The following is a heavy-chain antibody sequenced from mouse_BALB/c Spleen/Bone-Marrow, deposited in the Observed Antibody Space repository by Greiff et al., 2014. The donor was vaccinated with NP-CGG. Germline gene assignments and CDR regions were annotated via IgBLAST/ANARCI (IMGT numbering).Heavy chain of an antibody. CDR1: GYSFTDYY. Sequence: EVKLQESGPELVKPGASVKISCKASGYSFTDYYMHWVKQSHVKSLEWIGRINPYNGATSYNQNFKDKASLTVDKSSRTAYMELHSLTSKDSAVYYCASFGFAYWGQGTLVTVSA. V-gene: IGHV1-26*01. CDR2: INPYNGAT. J-gene: IGHJ3*01. CDR3: ASFGFAY.